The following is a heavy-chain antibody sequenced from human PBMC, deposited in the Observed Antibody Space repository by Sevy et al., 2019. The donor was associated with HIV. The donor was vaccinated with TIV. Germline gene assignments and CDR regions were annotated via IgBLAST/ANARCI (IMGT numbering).Heavy chain of an antibody. J-gene: IGHJ3*02. D-gene: IGHD3-3*01. V-gene: IGHV1-2*06. CDR1: GYIFSDYN. CDR2: INPNSGVT. CDR3: VREDINGPRTLLSFDI. Sequence: ASVKVSCKTTGYIFSDYNMHWVRQAPGQGLEWMALINPNSGVTIYAHKFRGRVSVTRDTSMSTAYMELSGLTSDDTAVYYCVREDINGPRTLLSFDIWGQGTMVTVSS.